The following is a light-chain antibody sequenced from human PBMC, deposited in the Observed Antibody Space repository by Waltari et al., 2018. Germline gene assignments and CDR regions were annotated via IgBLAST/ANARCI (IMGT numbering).Light chain of an antibody. J-gene: IGKJ4*01. V-gene: IGKV2-29*03. CDR1: QSLLHRDGKTY. CDR3: MQGVHLPLT. Sequence: ETVMTQTPLSLSAPAGQPASISCKSSQSLLHRDGKTYLYWYLKRPGQSPQLLISEVSSRFSGVPDRFSGSGSGTDFTLKISRVEAEDVGLYYCMQGVHLPLTFGGGTKVEIQ. CDR2: EVS.